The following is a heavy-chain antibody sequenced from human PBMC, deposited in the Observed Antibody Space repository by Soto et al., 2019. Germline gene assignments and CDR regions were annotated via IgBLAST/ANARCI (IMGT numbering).Heavy chain of an antibody. CDR3: AKDNTAMVTGSAFDI. CDR1: GFTFDDYA. CDR2: ISWNSGSI. Sequence: GGSLRLSCAASGFTFDDYAMHWVRQAPGKGLEWVSGISWNSGSIGYADSVKGRFTISRDNAKNSLYLQMNSLRAEDTALYYCAKDNTAMVTGSAFDIWGQGTMVTVSS. J-gene: IGHJ3*02. D-gene: IGHD5-18*01. V-gene: IGHV3-9*01.